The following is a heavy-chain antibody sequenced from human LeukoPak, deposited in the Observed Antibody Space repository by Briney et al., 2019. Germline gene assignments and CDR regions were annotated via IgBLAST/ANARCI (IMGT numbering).Heavy chain of an antibody. D-gene: IGHD2-2*01. CDR3: ARAEGYCSSTSCPFDY. Sequence: ASVKVSCKASGYTFTSYYMHWVRQAPGQGLEWMGIINPSGGSTSYAQKFQGRVTMTRDTSTSTVYMELSSLRSEDTAVYYCARAEGYCSSTSCPFDYWSQGTLVTVSS. V-gene: IGHV1-46*03. CDR2: INPSGGST. CDR1: GYTFTSYY. J-gene: IGHJ4*02.